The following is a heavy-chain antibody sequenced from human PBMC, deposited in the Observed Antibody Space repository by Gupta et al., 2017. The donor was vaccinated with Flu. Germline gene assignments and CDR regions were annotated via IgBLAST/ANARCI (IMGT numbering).Heavy chain of an antibody. Sequence: ESGGGLVQPGGSLRLSCAASGFTVSSNYMSWVRQAPGKGLEWVSVIYSGGSTYYADSVKGRFTISRDNSKNTLYLQMNSLRAEDTAGEDCARTIKYGGGWFDPWGQGTRGTVSS. CDR3: ARTIKYGGGWFDP. CDR2: IYSGGST. J-gene: IGHJ5*02. CDR1: GFTVSSNY. D-gene: IGHD3-9*01. V-gene: IGHV3-66*02.